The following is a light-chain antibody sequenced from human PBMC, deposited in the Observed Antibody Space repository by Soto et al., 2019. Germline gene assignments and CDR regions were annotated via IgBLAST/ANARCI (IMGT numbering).Light chain of an antibody. V-gene: IGLV2-14*01. Sequence: QSALTQPASVSGSPGQSVTISCTGTSSDIGAYKYVSWYQHHPGKSPRLLIYEVSNRPSGVSNRFSASKSGNTASLTISGLQAEDEADYYCSSYAGSSWVFGGGTKLTVL. CDR1: SSDIGAYKY. CDR3: SSYAGSSWV. J-gene: IGLJ3*02. CDR2: EVS.